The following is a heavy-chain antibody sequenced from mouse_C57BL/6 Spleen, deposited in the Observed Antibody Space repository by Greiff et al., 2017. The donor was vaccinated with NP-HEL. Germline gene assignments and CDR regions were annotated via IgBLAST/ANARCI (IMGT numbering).Heavy chain of an antibody. CDR3: ATYDYDVPDY. V-gene: IGHV1-19*01. Sequence: EVQLQQSGPVLVKPGASVKMSCKASGYTFTDYYMNWVKQSHGKSLEWIGVINPYNGGTSYNQKFKGKATLTVDKSTSTAYMELNSLTSEGSAVDYCATYDYDVPDYWGQGTTLTVSS. CDR2: INPYNGGT. CDR1: GYTFTDYY. J-gene: IGHJ2*01. D-gene: IGHD2-4*01.